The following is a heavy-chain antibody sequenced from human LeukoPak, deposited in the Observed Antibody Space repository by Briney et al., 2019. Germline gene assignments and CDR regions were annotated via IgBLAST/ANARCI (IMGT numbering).Heavy chain of an antibody. CDR1: GGTFSSST. J-gene: IGHJ4*02. CDR3: ARANHNDY. Sequence: ASVKVSCKASGGTFSSSTFGWVRQAAGQGLEWMGGIIPNSGATNYAQKFQGRVTVTRDTSIRTAYMELSSLRSDDTAVYYCARANHNDYWGQGTLVTVSS. CDR2: IIPNSGAT. V-gene: IGHV1-2*02. D-gene: IGHD1-14*01.